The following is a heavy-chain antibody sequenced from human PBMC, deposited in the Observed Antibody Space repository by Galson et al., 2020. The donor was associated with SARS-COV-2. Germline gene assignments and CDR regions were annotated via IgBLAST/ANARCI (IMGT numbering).Heavy chain of an antibody. CDR3: VRGYCTNGVCLDTY. Sequence: GGSLRLSCSASAFTFQNYGMHWVRQAPGKGLECVSALGTRGTTYYADSVKGRFTISRDNSRNTLYLQMSSLKAEDTAVYYWVRGYCTNGVCLDTYWGQGTLVTVSS. CDR1: AFTFQNYG. D-gene: IGHD2-8*01. CDR2: LGTRGTT. J-gene: IGHJ4*02. V-gene: IGHV3-64D*06.